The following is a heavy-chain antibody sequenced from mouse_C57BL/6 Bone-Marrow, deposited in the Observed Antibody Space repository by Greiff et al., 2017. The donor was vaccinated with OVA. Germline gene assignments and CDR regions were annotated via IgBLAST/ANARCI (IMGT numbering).Heavy chain of an antibody. D-gene: IGHD1-1*01. Sequence: VQLQQSGPGLVQPSQSLSITCTVSGFSLTSYGVHWVRQSPGKGLEWLGVIWSGGSTDYNAAFISILSISKDNSKSQVFFKMNSLQADDTAIYYCARTDYYGSSPYWYFDVWGTGTTVTVSS. CDR2: IWSGGST. CDR3: ARTDYYGSSPYWYFDV. J-gene: IGHJ1*03. CDR1: GFSLTSYG. V-gene: IGHV2-2*01.